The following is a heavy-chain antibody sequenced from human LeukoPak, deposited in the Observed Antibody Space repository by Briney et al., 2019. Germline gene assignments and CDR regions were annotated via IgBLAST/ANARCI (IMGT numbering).Heavy chain of an antibody. Sequence: GRSLRLSCAASGFTFSSYAMPWVRQAPGKGLEWVAVIPYDGSNKYYADSVKGRFTISRDNSKYTLYLQMNSLRAEDTAVYYCAREGIEGYFDYWGQGTLVTVSS. V-gene: IGHV3-30-3*01. CDR1: GFTFSSYA. CDR3: AREGIEGYFDY. J-gene: IGHJ4*02. D-gene: IGHD1-26*01. CDR2: IPYDGSNK.